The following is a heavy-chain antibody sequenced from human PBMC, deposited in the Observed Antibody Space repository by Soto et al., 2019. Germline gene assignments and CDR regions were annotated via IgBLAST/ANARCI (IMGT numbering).Heavy chain of an antibody. D-gene: IGHD3-3*01. V-gene: IGHV4-30-4*01. CDR1: GGSISSGDYY. CDR2: IYYSGST. CDR3: ARVPFGVIINFDY. J-gene: IGHJ4*02. Sequence: ASETLSLTCTVSGGSISSGDYYWSWIRQPPGKGLEWIGYIYYSGSTYYNPSLKSRVTISVDTSKNQFSLKLSSVTAADTAVYYCARVPFGVIINFDYWGQGMLVTVSS.